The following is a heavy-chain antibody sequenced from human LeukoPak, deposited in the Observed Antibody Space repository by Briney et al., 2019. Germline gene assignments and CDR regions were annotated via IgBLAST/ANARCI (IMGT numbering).Heavy chain of an antibody. CDR2: INPNSGGT. Sequence: ASVKVSCKASGYTFTGYYMHWVRQAPGQGLEWMGWINPNSGGTNYAQKFQGRVTMTRDTSISTAYMGLSRLRSDDTAVYYCAREGGRYEYFQHWGQGTLVTVSS. CDR3: AREGGRYEYFQH. J-gene: IGHJ1*01. D-gene: IGHD3-16*01. V-gene: IGHV1-2*02. CDR1: GYTFTGYY.